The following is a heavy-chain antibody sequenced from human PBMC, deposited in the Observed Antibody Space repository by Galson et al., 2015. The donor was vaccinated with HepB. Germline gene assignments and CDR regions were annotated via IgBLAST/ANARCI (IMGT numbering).Heavy chain of an antibody. CDR3: ARERGLRSDAFDI. J-gene: IGHJ3*02. CDR1: GGTFSSYT. CDR2: IIPILGIA. V-gene: IGHV1-69*04. Sequence: SVKVSCKASGGTFSSYTISWVRQAPGQGLEWMGRIIPILGIANYAQKFQGRVTITADKSTSTAYMELSSLRSEDTAVYYCARERGLRSDAFDIWGQGTMVTVSS. D-gene: IGHD5-12*01.